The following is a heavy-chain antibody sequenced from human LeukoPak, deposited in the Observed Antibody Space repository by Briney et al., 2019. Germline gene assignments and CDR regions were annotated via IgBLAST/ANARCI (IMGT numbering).Heavy chain of an antibody. V-gene: IGHV3-30*03. CDR2: ISYDGSNK. D-gene: IGHD2-8*01. CDR3: ARAIYCTNGVCYQFDY. CDR1: GFTFSSYG. J-gene: IGHJ4*02. Sequence: GGSLRLSCAASGFTFSSYGMHWVRQAPGKGLEWVAVISYDGSNKYYADSVKGRFTISRDNSKNTLYLQMNSLRAEDTAVYYCARAIYCTNGVCYQFDYWGQGTLVTVSS.